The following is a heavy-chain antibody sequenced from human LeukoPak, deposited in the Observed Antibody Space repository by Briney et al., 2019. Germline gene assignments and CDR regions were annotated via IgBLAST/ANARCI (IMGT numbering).Heavy chain of an antibody. Sequence: SQTLSLTCTVSGGSISSGSYFWSWIRQPAGKGLEWIGRIYTSGSTNYNPSLKSRVTISVDTSKNQFSLKLSSVTAADTAVYFCARGPYSYDSSGAFDIWGQGTMVTVSS. D-gene: IGHD3-22*01. CDR1: GGSISSGSYF. V-gene: IGHV4-61*02. J-gene: IGHJ3*02. CDR2: IYTSGST. CDR3: ARGPYSYDSSGAFDI.